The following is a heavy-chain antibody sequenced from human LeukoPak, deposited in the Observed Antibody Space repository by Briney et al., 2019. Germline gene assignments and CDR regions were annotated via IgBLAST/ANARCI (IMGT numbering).Heavy chain of an antibody. J-gene: IGHJ4*02. CDR1: GFTLSSNG. CDR3: ARAEKIAVAGMGYYFDY. V-gene: IGHV3-33*01. D-gene: IGHD6-19*01. Sequence: GGSLRLSCVASGFTLSSNGMHWVRQAPGKGLEWVAVIWYDGSNKYYADSVKGRFTISRDNSKNTLYPQMNSLRAEDTAVYYCARAEKIAVAGMGYYFDYWGQGTLVTVSS. CDR2: IWYDGSNK.